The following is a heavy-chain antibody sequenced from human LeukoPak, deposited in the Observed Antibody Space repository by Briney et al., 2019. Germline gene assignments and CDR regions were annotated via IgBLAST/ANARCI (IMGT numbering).Heavy chain of an antibody. Sequence: PGGSLRLSCAASGFTVSSNYMSWVRQAPGKGLEWVSVIYSGGSTYYADSVKGRFTISRDNSKNTLYLQMNSLRAEDTAVYYCARGPGTDGSGGYYLDYWGQGTLVTVSS. J-gene: IGHJ4*02. V-gene: IGHV3-53*01. CDR3: ARGPGTDGSGGYYLDY. CDR2: IYSGGST. CDR1: GFTVSSNY. D-gene: IGHD3-10*01.